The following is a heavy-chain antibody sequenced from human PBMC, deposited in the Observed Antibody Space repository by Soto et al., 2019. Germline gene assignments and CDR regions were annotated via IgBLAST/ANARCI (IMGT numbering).Heavy chain of an antibody. J-gene: IGHJ6*02. CDR1: GFTFSVYA. CDR2: VTANGGST. Sequence: VGSLRLSCAATGFTFSVYAMTWVRQAPGKGLEWVSAVTANGGSTYSADSVKGRFTISRDNSKNTLFLQMNSLRAEDTAVYYCASLGVGDWANYYYYYGMDVWGQGTTVTVSS. CDR3: ASLGVGDWANYYYYYGMDV. V-gene: IGHV3-23*01. D-gene: IGHD2-21*02.